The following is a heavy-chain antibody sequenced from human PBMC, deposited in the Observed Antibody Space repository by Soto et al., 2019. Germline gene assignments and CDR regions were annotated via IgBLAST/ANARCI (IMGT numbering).Heavy chain of an antibody. CDR1: GFAFSTYA. CDR3: VKLLAQNFDY. V-gene: IGHV3-23*01. Sequence: EVQLLESGGGLVQPGGSLRLSCAASGFAFSTYAVSWVRQAPGKGLEWVSSIDRGGGSTNYADSVKGRFTISRDNSKNTLYQQMNSLRAEDTAVYYCVKLLAQNFDYWGQGVLLTVSS. J-gene: IGHJ4*02. CDR2: IDRGGGST.